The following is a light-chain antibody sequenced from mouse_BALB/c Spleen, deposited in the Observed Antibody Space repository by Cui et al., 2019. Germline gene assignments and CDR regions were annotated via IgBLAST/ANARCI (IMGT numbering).Light chain of an antibody. V-gene: IGKV4-70*01. J-gene: IGKJ1*01. Sequence: QIVLTQSPALTSASPGEKVTMTCSASSSISYMHWYQQKPGTSPKRWIYDTSKLASGIPARFSGSGSGTSYSLTISSMEAEDAATYYCHQRSSYRTFGGGTKLEIK. CDR3: HQRSSYRT. CDR1: SSISY. CDR2: DTS.